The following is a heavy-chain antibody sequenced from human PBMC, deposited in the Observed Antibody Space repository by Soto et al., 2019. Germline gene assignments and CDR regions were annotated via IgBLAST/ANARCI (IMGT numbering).Heavy chain of an antibody. J-gene: IGHJ6*02. CDR2: IYYSGST. V-gene: IGHV4-59*01. D-gene: IGHD2-15*01. CDR1: GGSISSYY. CDR3: ARALIGYCSGGSCYSSSNYYYGMDV. Sequence: SETLSLTCTVSGGSISSYYWSWIRQPPGKGLEWIGYIYYSGSTNYNPSLKSRVTISVDASKNQFSLKLSSVTAADTAVYYCARALIGYCSGGSCYSSSNYYYGMDVWGQGTTVTVSS.